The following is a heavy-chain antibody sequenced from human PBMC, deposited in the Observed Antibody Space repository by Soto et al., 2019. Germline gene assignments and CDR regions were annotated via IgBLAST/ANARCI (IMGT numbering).Heavy chain of an antibody. CDR3: ARKRRDGYIFDY. Sequence: QVQLVQSGAEVKKPGASVKVSGKASGYTFTSYYMHWVRQAPGQGLEWMGIINPSGGSTSYAQKCQRRVTMTRDTSTSTVYMELSSLRSEDTAVYYCARKRRDGYIFDYWGQGTLVTVSS. CDR2: INPSGGST. D-gene: IGHD5-12*01. J-gene: IGHJ4*02. V-gene: IGHV1-46*01. CDR1: GYTFTSYY.